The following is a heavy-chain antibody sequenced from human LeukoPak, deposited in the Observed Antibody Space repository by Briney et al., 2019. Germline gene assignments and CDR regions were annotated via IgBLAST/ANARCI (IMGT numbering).Heavy chain of an antibody. CDR1: GYSFTSYW. D-gene: IGHD1-26*01. CDR3: AIPSGSYLPGFQH. Sequence: GESLKISCKGSGYSFTSYWIGWVRQMPGKGLEWMGIIYPGDSDTRYSPSFQGQVTISADKSISTAYLQWSSLKASDTAIYYCAIPSGSYLPGFQHWGQGTLVTVSS. CDR2: IYPGDSDT. J-gene: IGHJ1*01. V-gene: IGHV5-51*01.